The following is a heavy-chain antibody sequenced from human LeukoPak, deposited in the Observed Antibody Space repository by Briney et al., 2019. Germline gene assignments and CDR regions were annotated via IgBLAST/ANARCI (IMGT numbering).Heavy chain of an antibody. V-gene: IGHV4-39*01. CDR3: ASGYGVYYDSSGYAVDY. CDR1: GGSISSSSYY. D-gene: IGHD3-22*01. CDR2: IYYSGST. J-gene: IGHJ4*02. Sequence: PSETLSLTCTVSGGSISSSSYYWGWIRQPPGKGLEWIGSIYYSGSTYHNPSLKSRVTISVDTSKNQFSLKLSSVTAADTAVYYCASGYGVYYDSSGYAVDYWGQGTLVTVSS.